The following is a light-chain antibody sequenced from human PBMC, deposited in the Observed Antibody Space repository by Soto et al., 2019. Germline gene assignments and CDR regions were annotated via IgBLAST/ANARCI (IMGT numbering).Light chain of an antibody. J-gene: IGKJ1*01. CDR1: QSISSY. CDR3: QQSYSTLWT. CDR2: AAS. V-gene: IGKV1-39*01. Sequence: DIQMTQSPSSLSASVGARVPITCRARQSISSYLNWYPQKPGKATKLLIYAASSLQSGVPSRFSGSGSGTDFTLTISSLQPEDFATYYCQQSYSTLWTFGQGTKVDIK.